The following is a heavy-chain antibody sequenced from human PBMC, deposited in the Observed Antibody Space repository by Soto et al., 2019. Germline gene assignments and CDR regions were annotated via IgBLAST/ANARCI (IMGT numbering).Heavy chain of an antibody. V-gene: IGHV1-24*01. CDR1: GYTLTELS. Sequence: ASVKVSCKVSGYTLTELSMHWVRQAPGKGLEWMGGFDPEDGETIYAQKFQGRVTMTEDTSTDTVYMELSSLRSEDTAVYYCARDGFVEYYDFWSGYHSLDYWGQGTLVTVSS. CDR3: ARDGFVEYYDFWSGYHSLDY. D-gene: IGHD3-3*01. CDR2: FDPEDGET. J-gene: IGHJ4*02.